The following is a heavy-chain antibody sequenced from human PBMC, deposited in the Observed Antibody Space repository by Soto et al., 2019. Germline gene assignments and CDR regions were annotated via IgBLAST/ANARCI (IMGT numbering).Heavy chain of an antibody. CDR2: INAGNGNT. CDR3: ARDLMITFGESSDY. Sequence: ASVKVSCKASGYTFTSYAMHWVRQTPGQRLEWMGWINAGNGNTKYSQKFQGRVTITRDTSASTAYMELSSLRSEDTAVYYCARDLMITFGESSDYWGQGTLVTVSS. D-gene: IGHD3-16*01. J-gene: IGHJ4*02. V-gene: IGHV1-3*01. CDR1: GYTFTSYA.